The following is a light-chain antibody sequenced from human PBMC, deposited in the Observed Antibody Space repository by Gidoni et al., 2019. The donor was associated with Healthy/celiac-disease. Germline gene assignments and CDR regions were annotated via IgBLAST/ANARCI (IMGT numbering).Light chain of an antibody. CDR1: QSISSY. CDR3: QQSYSTLIT. J-gene: IGKJ5*01. Sequence: IQMTQSPSSLSASVGDRVTITCRASQSISSYLNWYQQKPGKAPKLLIYAASSLQSGVPSRFSGSGSGTDFTLTISSLQPEDFATYYCQQSYSTLITFGQGTQLEIK. CDR2: AAS. V-gene: IGKV1-39*01.